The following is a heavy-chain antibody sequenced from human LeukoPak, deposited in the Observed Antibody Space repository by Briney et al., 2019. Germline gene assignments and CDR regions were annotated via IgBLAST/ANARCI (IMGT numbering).Heavy chain of an antibody. V-gene: IGHV1-18*01. CDR2: ISAYNGNT. CDR3: ARAYYSSGWYGSFDH. D-gene: IGHD6-19*01. J-gene: IGHJ4*02. CDR1: GYTFTSYG. Sequence: ASVKVSCKASGYTFTSYGISWVRQAPGQGLEWMGWISAYNGNTNYAQKLQGRVTMTTDTSTSTACMELRSLRSDDTAVYYCARAYYSSGWYGSFDHWGQGTLVTVSS.